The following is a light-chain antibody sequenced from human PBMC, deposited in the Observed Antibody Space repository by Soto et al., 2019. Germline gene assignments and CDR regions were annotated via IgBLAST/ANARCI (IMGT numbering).Light chain of an antibody. J-gene: IGLJ2*01. CDR1: TGAVTSGHY. CDR3: LLYYSGARV. CDR2: DTT. V-gene: IGLV7-46*01. Sequence: QAVVTQEPSLTVSPGGTVILTCGSSTGAVTSGHYPYWFQQKPGQAPRTLIYDTTNKHSWTPARFSGSLLGGKAALTLSGAQPEDEADYYCLLYYSGARVFGGGTMLTVL.